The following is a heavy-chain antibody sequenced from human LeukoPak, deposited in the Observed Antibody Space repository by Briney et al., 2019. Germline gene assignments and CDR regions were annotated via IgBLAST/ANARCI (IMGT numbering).Heavy chain of an antibody. CDR2: FDPEDGET. CDR3: ATGKPYSSSWYYYYYMDV. J-gene: IGHJ6*03. V-gene: IGHV1-24*01. Sequence: ASVKVSCKVSGYTLTELSMHWVRQAPGKGLEWMGGFDPEDGETIYAQKFQGRVTMTEDTSTDTAYMELSSLRSEDTAVYYCATGKPYSSSWYYYYYMDVRGKGTTVTISS. CDR1: GYTLTELS. D-gene: IGHD6-13*01.